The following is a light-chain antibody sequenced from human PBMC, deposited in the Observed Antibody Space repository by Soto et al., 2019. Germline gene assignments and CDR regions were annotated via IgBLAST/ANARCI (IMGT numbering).Light chain of an antibody. Sequence: DIQMTQSPSSLSASVGDRVTITCRASQSINSDLNWYQLKPGKAPKLLIYTASSLESGVPSRFSGSGSGTDFTLTISSLQPEDFATYSFQQTYRTPPTFGQGTKVEI. CDR3: QQTYRTPPT. J-gene: IGKJ1*01. CDR1: QSINSD. V-gene: IGKV1-39*01. CDR2: TAS.